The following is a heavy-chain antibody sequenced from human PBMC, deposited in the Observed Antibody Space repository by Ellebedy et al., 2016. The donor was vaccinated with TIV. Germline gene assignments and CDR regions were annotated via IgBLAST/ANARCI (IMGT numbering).Heavy chain of an antibody. D-gene: IGHD3-3*01. Sequence: PGGSLRLSCAVSGFNVADYYMTWIRQAPGKGLEFRSSTSGRDNTILYADSVKGRFTISRDNTNSSLSLQLKSLRAEDTAVYYCARGRLAYYDFRSGFHHLPEYWGQGTLVTVSS. CDR3: ARGRLAYYDFRSGFHHLPEY. CDR1: GFNVADYY. V-gene: IGHV3-11*01. CDR2: TSGRDNTI. J-gene: IGHJ4*02.